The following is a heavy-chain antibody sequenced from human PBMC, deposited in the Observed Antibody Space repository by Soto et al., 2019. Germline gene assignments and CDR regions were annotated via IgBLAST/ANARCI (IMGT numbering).Heavy chain of an antibody. D-gene: IGHD3-3*01. CDR1: GGSISSSSYY. J-gene: IGHJ4*02. V-gene: IGHV4-39*01. Sequence: QLQLQESGPGLVKPSETLSLTCTVSGGSISSSSYYWGWIRQPPGKGLEWIGSIYYSGSTYYNPSRKSRVTISVYRAKNQFSLKLSSVTAADTAVYYCARLRIFGEVDYWGQGTLVTVSS. CDR3: ARLRIFGEVDY. CDR2: IYYSGST.